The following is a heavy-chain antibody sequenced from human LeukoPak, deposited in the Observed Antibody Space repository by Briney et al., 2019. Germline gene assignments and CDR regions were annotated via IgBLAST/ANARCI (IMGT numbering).Heavy chain of an antibody. Sequence: SETLSLTCTVSGRSISSYYWSWIRQPPGKGLEWIGYIYYSGSTNYNPSLKSRVTISVDTSKNQFSLKLSSVTAADTAVYYCARSIAGQSFFDYWGQGTLVTVSS. CDR1: GRSISSYY. D-gene: IGHD6-13*01. J-gene: IGHJ4*02. V-gene: IGHV4-59*08. CDR2: IYYSGST. CDR3: ARSIAGQSFFDY.